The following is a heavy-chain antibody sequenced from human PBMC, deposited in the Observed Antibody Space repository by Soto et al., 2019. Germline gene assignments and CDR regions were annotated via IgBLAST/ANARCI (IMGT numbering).Heavy chain of an antibody. J-gene: IGHJ6*02. V-gene: IGHV4-59*01. D-gene: IGHD2-15*01. CDR3: AIGLDIGERSYYYYGMDV. CDR1: VGSISSYY. Sequence: TSETLSLTCTGSVGSISSYYWSWIRQPPGKGLEWIRYIYNSGSTYYNPFLKSRVTISVDTSKNHFSLKLSSVIAADTAVYYCAIGLDIGERSYYYYGMDVWGQGTTVTVSS. CDR2: IYNSGST.